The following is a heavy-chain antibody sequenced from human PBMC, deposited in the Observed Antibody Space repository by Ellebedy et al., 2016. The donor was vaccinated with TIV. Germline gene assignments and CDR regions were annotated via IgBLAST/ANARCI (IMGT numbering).Heavy chain of an antibody. CDR3: ARDLLGFVGDTYGRSSFGMDV. CDR2: INVGNGNT. V-gene: IGHV1-3*01. Sequence: AASVKVSCKASGYTFTNNAIHWVRQAPGQRLEYMGWINVGNGNTKYSQKFQGRVTITRDTSASTAYMALSSLRSEDTAVYYCARDLLGFVGDTYGRSSFGMDVWGQGTTVTVTS. CDR1: GYTFTNNA. J-gene: IGHJ6*02. D-gene: IGHD5-18*01.